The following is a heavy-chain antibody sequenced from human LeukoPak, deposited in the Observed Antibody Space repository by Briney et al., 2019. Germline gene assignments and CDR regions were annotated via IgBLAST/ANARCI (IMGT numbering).Heavy chain of an antibody. J-gene: IGHJ6*02. CDR2: ISGSGGST. CDR3: AKASYYDFWSGPLYYYYYYGMDV. CDR1: GFTFSSYA. Sequence: GGSLRLSCAASGFTFSSYAMSWVRQAPGKGLEWVSAISGSGGSTYYADSVKGRFTISRDNPKNTLYLQMNSLRAEDTAVYYCAKASYYDFWSGPLYYYYYYGMDVWGQGTTVTVSS. D-gene: IGHD3-3*01. V-gene: IGHV3-23*01.